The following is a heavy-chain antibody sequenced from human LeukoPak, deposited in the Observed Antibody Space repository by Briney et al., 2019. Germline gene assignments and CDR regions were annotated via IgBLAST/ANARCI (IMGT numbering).Heavy chain of an antibody. CDR3: AKGRDGAFDI. Sequence: PGRSLRLSCAASGFIFSNYGLHWVRQAPGKGLEWVAFIRYDGSNKHYADSVKGRFTISRDNSKNTLYLQMNSLRAEDTAVYYCAKGRDGAFDIWGQGTMVTVSS. CDR2: IRYDGSNK. CDR1: GFIFSNYG. J-gene: IGHJ3*02. D-gene: IGHD5-24*01. V-gene: IGHV3-30*02.